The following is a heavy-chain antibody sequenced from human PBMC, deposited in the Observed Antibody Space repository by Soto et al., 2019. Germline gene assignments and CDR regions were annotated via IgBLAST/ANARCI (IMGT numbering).Heavy chain of an antibody. J-gene: IGHJ4*02. CDR2: ISYDGSNK. CDR1: GFPFTTYG. V-gene: IGHV3-30*03. D-gene: IGHD3-10*01. Sequence: QVQLVESGGGVVQPGRSLRLSCAASGFPFTTYGMHWVREGPGKGLEWVAVISYDGSNKYYADPVKGRFTISRDNSKNTLYLQMNFLRPEDTALYYCVGGQYYFDYRGQGTLVTVSS. CDR3: VGGQYYFDY.